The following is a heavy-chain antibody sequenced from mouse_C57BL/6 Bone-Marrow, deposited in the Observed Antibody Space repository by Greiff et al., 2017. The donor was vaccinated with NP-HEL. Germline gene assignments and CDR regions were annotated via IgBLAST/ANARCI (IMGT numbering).Heavy chain of an antibody. CDR2: ISSGGDYI. CDR1: GFTFSSYA. J-gene: IGHJ4*01. CDR3: TRGHSNYEDYAMDY. Sequence: EVQLVESGEGLVKPGGSLKLSCAASGFTFSSYAMSWVRQTPEKRLEWVAYISSGGDYIYYADTVKGRFTISRDNARNTLYLQMSSLKSEDTAMYYCTRGHSNYEDYAMDYWGQGTSVTVSS. D-gene: IGHD2-5*01. V-gene: IGHV5-9-1*02.